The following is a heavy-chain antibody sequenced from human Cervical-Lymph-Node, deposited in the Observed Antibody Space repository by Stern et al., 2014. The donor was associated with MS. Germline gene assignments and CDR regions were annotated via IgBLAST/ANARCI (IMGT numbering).Heavy chain of an antibody. CDR2: IHSSGST. CDR3: ARGAETATPWDF. Sequence: VQLVESGPGLVKPSETLSLTCSVSGDSIRSYYWSWIRQPPGKGLEWIGYIHSSGSTNYKSSLKSRVTISVDTSKNQFSLNLNSVTAADTAVYYCARGAETATPWDFWGQGTLVTVSS. J-gene: IGHJ4*02. CDR1: GDSIRSYY. V-gene: IGHV4-59*01. D-gene: IGHD5-24*01.